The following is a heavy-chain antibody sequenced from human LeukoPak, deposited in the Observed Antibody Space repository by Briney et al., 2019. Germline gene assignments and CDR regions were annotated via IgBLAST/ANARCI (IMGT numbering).Heavy chain of an antibody. CDR1: GYTLTELS. Sequence: ASVKVSCKVSGYTLTELSMHWVRQAPGKGLEWMGGFDPEDGETIYAQKFQGRVTMTEDTSTDTAYMELSSLRSEDTAVYYCAYLGLVPAAPGSYYYYYGMDVWGQGTTVTVSS. V-gene: IGHV1-24*01. J-gene: IGHJ6*02. CDR2: FDPEDGET. CDR3: AYLGLVPAAPGSYYYYYGMDV. D-gene: IGHD2-2*01.